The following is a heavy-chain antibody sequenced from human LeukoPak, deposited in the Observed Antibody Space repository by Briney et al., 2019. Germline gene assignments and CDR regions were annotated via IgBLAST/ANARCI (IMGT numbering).Heavy chain of an antibody. CDR1: GFTFSSYW. V-gene: IGHV3-7*01. Sequence: GGSLRLSCAASGFTFSSYWMSWVRQAPGQGLEWVANIKQDGSEKYYVDSVKGRFTISRDNAKNLLYLQMNSLRAEDTAVYYCANLMVPSDYWGQGTLVTVSS. D-gene: IGHD2-8*01. CDR3: ANLMVPSDY. J-gene: IGHJ4*02. CDR2: IKQDGSEK.